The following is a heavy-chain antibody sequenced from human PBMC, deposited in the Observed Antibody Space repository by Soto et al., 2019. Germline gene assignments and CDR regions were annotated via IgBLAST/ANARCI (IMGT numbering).Heavy chain of an antibody. CDR1: GGSISSSSYY. D-gene: IGHD2-15*01. CDR3: ASGGITVVMDSGMDV. J-gene: IGHJ6*02. Sequence: SETLSLTCTVSGGSISSSSYYWGWIRQPPGKGLEWIGSIYYSGSTYYNPSLKSRVTISVDTSKNQFSLKLSSVTAADTAVYYCASGGITVVMDSGMDVWGQGTTVTVSS. V-gene: IGHV4-39*01. CDR2: IYYSGST.